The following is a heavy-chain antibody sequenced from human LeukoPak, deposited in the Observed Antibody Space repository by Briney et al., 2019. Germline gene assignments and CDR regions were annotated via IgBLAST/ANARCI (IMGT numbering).Heavy chain of an antibody. CDR2: INWNGGST. J-gene: IGHJ4*02. V-gene: IGHV3-20*04. CDR1: GFTFDDYG. Sequence: PGGSLRLSCAASGFTFDDYGMSWVRQAPGKGLEWVSGINWNGGSTGYADSVKGRFTISRDNAKNSLYLQMNSLRAEDTALYYCARDSGSGYNHILDYWGQGTLVTVSS. CDR3: ARDSGSGYNHILDY. D-gene: IGHD3-22*01.